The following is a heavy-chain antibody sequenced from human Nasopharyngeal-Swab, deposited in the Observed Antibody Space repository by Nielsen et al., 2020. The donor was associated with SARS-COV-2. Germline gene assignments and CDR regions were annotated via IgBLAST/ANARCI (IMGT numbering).Heavy chain of an antibody. D-gene: IGHD1-1*01. CDR2: IRSKAYGGTT. Sequence: GESLKISCPASGFTFGDYAMSWFRQAPGKGLEWVGFIRSKAYGGTTEYAASVKGRFTISRDDSKSIAYLQMNSLKTEDTAVYYCTRAFGLERPWSDAFDIWGQGTMVTVSS. V-gene: IGHV3-49*03. CDR3: TRAFGLERPWSDAFDI. J-gene: IGHJ3*02. CDR1: GFTFGDYA.